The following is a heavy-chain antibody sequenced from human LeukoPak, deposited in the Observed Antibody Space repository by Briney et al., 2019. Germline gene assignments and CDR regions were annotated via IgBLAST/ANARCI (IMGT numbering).Heavy chain of an antibody. CDR1: GFTSSTYT. Sequence: GGPLRLPCEVSGFTSSTYTMNGARHAPGKGREGVSSIISSELYIYYAHSVKGRFTISRDNAKNSLYLQMSSLRAEDTAVYYCAREERDGYNYYWYFDLWGRGTLVTVSS. D-gene: IGHD5-24*01. CDR3: AREERDGYNYYWYFDL. J-gene: IGHJ2*01. CDR2: IISSELYI. V-gene: IGHV3-21*01.